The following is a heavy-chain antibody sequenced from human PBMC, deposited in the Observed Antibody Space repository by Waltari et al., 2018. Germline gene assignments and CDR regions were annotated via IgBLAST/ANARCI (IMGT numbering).Heavy chain of an antibody. V-gene: IGHV1-3*01. CDR1: GYTFTSYA. D-gene: IGHD2-8*01. CDR3: ARDYYCTNGVCYTAGYFDL. CDR2: INAGNGNT. Sequence: QVQLVQSGAEVKKPGASVKVSCKASGYTFTSYAMHWVRQAPGQRLEWMGWINAGNGNTKYSKKFQGRVTITRDTSASTAYMELSSLRSEDTAVYYCARDYYCTNGVCYTAGYFDLWGRGTLVTVSS. J-gene: IGHJ2*01.